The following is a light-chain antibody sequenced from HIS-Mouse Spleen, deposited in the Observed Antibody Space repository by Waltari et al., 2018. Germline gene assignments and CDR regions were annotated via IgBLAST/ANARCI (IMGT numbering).Light chain of an antibody. J-gene: IGLJ3*02. CDR1: SSNIGSNY. V-gene: IGLV1-47*01. CDR2: RNN. CDR3: AAWDDSLSGPV. Sequence: QSVLTQPPSASGTPGQRVTISCSGSSSNIGSNYVYWYQQLPGTAPKLLIGRNNRRPSGGPGRFCGSKSGTSASLAISGLRSEDEADYYCAAWDDSLSGPVFGGGTKLTVL.